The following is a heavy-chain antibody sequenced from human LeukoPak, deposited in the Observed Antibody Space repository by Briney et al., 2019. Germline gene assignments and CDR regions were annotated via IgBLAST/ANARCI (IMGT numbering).Heavy chain of an antibody. CDR1: GFTVSSNY. Sequence: GGSLRLSCAASGFTVSSNYVSSVRQAPGKGLEWVSVIYSGGSTYYADSVKGRFTISRDNSKNTLNLQMNSLRAEDTAVYYCAREFGGGYYGSGSYSFGYWGQGTPVTVSS. D-gene: IGHD3-10*01. V-gene: IGHV3-53*01. CDR2: IYSGGST. CDR3: AREFGGGYYGSGSYSFGY. J-gene: IGHJ4*02.